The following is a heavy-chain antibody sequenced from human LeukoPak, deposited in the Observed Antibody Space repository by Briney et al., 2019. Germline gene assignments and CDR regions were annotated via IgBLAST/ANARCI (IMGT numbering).Heavy chain of an antibody. V-gene: IGHV3-23*01. J-gene: IGHJ4*02. CDR1: GFTFSSYG. D-gene: IGHD3-10*01. Sequence: GGSLRLSCAASGFTFSSYGMSWVRQAPGKGLEWVSAISGSGGSTYYADSVKGRFTISRDNSKNTLCLQMNSLRAEDTAVYYCAKDFPWGYGSGSGAYWGQGTLVTVSS. CDR2: ISGSGGST. CDR3: AKDFPWGYGSGSGAY.